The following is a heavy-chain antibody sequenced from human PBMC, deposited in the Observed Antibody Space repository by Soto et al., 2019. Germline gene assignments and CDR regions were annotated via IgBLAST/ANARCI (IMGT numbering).Heavy chain of an antibody. Sequence: QVQLVESGGGVVQPGRSLRLSCAASGFTFSSYGMHWVRQAPGKGLEWVAVISYDGSNKYYADSVKGRFTISRDNSKNTLYLQMNSLRAEDTAVYYCAKDLLMIEHYFDYWGQGTLVTVSS. CDR2: ISYDGSNK. CDR3: AKDLLMIEHYFDY. V-gene: IGHV3-30*18. D-gene: IGHD3-22*01. J-gene: IGHJ4*02. CDR1: GFTFSSYG.